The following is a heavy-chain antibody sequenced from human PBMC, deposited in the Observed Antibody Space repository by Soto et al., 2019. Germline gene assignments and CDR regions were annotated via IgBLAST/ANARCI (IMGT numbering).Heavy chain of an antibody. Sequence: QVQLQESGPGLVKPSETLSLTCTVSGGSVSSGSYYWSWIRQPPGKGLEWIGYIYYSGSTNYNPSLKSRVTISVDTSKNQFSLKLSSVTAADTAVYYCARVEDWFDPRGQGTLVTVSS. J-gene: IGHJ5*02. CDR1: GGSVSSGSYY. CDR2: IYYSGST. CDR3: ARVEDWFDP. V-gene: IGHV4-61*01.